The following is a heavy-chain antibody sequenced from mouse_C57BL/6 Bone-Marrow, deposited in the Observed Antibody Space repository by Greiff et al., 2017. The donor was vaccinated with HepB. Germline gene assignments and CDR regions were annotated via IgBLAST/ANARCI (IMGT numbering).Heavy chain of an antibody. Sequence: EVKLVESGGDLVKPGGSLKLSCAASGFTFSSYGMSWVRQTPDKRLEWVATISSGGSYTYYPDSVKGRFTISRDNAKNTLYLQMSSLKSEDTAMYYCARPNWDAYFDYWGQGTTLTVSS. D-gene: IGHD4-1*02. CDR3: ARPNWDAYFDY. CDR1: GFTFSSYG. J-gene: IGHJ2*01. CDR2: ISSGGSYT. V-gene: IGHV5-6*01.